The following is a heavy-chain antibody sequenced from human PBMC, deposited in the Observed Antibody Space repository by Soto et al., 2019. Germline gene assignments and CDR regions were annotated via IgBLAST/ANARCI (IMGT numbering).Heavy chain of an antibody. CDR3: ARDQGSGTYSYFQH. CDR1: GGSISSGGHY. Sequence: SETLSLTCTVSGGSISSGGHYWSWIRQHPGKGLEWIGYIYYSGTTYYNPSLNSRLTISVDTSKNQFSLKLSSVTAADTAVYYCARDQGSGTYSYFQHWGQGTLVTVSS. CDR2: IYYSGTT. D-gene: IGHD3-10*01. V-gene: IGHV4-31*03. J-gene: IGHJ1*01.